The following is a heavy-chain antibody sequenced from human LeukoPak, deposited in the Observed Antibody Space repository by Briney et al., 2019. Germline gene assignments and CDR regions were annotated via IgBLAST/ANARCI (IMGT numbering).Heavy chain of an antibody. D-gene: IGHD6-19*01. CDR1: GFTFSSYS. CDR3: ARDLAVAGTLDY. J-gene: IGHJ4*02. Sequence: GGSLRLSCAASGFTFSSYSMNWVRHAPGKGLEWVSSISSSSSYIYYADSVKGRFTISRDNAKNSLYLQMNSLRAEDTAVYYCARDLAVAGTLDYWGQGTLVTVSS. CDR2: ISSSSSYI. V-gene: IGHV3-21*01.